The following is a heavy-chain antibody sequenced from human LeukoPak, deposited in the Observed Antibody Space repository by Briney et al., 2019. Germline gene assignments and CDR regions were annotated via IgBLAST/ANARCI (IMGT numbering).Heavy chain of an antibody. CDR3: ATLRGVGASFDY. D-gene: IGHD1-26*01. V-gene: IGHV3-23*01. J-gene: IGHJ4*02. CDR2: ISGSDYST. CDR1: GFTFSIYA. Sequence: GGSLRLSCAASGFTFSIYAMSWVRQAPGKGLEWVSAISGSDYSTYYADSVKGRFTISRDNSKNTLYLQMNSLRAEDTAVYYCATLRGVGASFDYWGQGTLVTVSS.